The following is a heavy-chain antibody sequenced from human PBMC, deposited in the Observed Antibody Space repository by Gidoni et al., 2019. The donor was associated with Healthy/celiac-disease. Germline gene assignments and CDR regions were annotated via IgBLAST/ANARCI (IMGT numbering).Heavy chain of an antibody. J-gene: IGHJ5*02. V-gene: IGHV3-9*01. Sequence: EVQLVESGGGLVQPGRSLRLSCAASGFTFDDYAMHWVRQAPGKGLEWVSGISWNSGSIGYADSVKGRFTISRDNAKNSLYLQMNSLRAEDTALYYCAKGRSSSWTGSGSGLDPWGQGTLVTVSS. D-gene: IGHD6-13*01. CDR3: AKGRSSSWTGSGSGLDP. CDR1: GFTFDDYA. CDR2: ISWNSGSI.